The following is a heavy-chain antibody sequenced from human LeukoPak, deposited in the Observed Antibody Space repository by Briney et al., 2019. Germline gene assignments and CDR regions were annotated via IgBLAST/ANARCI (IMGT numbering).Heavy chain of an antibody. V-gene: IGHV4-59*01. CDR1: GGSISSYY. D-gene: IGHD5-18*01. J-gene: IGHJ4*02. CDR2: IYYSGST. CDR3: ARASSTWIHRIDY. Sequence: PSETLSPTCTVSGGSISSYYWSWIRQPPGKGLEWIGYIYYSGSTNYNPSLKSRVTISVDTSKNQFSLKLSSVTAADTAVYYCARASSTWIHRIDYWGQGTLVTVSS.